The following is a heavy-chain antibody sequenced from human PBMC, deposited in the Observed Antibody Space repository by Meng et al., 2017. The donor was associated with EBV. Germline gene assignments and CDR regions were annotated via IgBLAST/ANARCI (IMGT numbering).Heavy chain of an antibody. CDR2: FLPRLGAP. J-gene: IGHJ4*02. CDR3: ASESGRGYTPDY. D-gene: IGHD3-10*01. V-gene: IGHV1-69*01. Sequence: QVQVVQSAAEVKKPGSSVKVSCKTPGGPFRYYAISWVRQAPGQGLEWLGGFLPRLGAPNYAQKFHGRVKITADESTSTHYMDLSSLRSEDTAIYYCASESGRGYTPDYWGQGTLVTVSS. CDR1: GGPFRYYA.